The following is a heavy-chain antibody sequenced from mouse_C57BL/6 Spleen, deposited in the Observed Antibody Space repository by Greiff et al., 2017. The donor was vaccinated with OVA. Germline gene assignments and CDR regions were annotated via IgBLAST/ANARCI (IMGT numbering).Heavy chain of an antibody. CDR1: GYTFTDYE. J-gene: IGHJ2*01. Sequence: VKLMESGAELVRPGASVTLSCKASGYTFTDYEMHWVKQTPVHGLEWIGAIDPETGGTAYNQKFKGKAILTADKSSSTAYMELRSLTSEDSAVYYCTREGDGYSLDYWGQGTTLTVSS. V-gene: IGHV1-15*01. D-gene: IGHD2-3*01. CDR3: TREGDGYSLDY. CDR2: IDPETGGT.